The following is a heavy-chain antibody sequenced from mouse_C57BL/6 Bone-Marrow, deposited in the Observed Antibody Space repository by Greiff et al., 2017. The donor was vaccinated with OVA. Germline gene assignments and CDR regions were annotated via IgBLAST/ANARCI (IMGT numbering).Heavy chain of an antibody. CDR2: IHPNSGST. D-gene: IGHD2-3*01. J-gene: IGHJ1*03. CDR3: ARGIYDGYYGYWYCDV. V-gene: IGHV1-64*01. CDR1: GYTFTSYW. Sequence: QVQLQQPGAELVKPGASVKLSCKASGYTFTSYWMHWVKQRPGQGLEWIGMIHPNSGSTNYNEKFKSKATLTVDKSSSTAYMQLSSLTSEDSAVYYCARGIYDGYYGYWYCDVWGTGTTVTVSS.